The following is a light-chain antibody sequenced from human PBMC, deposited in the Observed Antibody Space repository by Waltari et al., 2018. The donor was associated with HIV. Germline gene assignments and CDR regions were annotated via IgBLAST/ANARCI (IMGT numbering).Light chain of an antibody. CDR2: GAN. CDR1: SLRRFF. V-gene: IGLV3-19*01. CDR3: HSRDTDGDHYV. J-gene: IGLJ1*01. Sequence: SSELTQDPVLSVALGQTIKITCQGDSLRRFFPNLYKQTPGQAPILVVYGANRRPSGIPDRFSASNSGNTSSLIISDSQAVDEADYYCHSRDTDGDHYVFGGGTRVIV.